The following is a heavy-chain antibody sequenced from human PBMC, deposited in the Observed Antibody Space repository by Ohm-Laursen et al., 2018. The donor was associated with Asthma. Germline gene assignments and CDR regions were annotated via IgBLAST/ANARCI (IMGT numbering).Heavy chain of an antibody. Sequence: SLRLSCSAPGFTFSSYAMHWVRQAPGKGLEWVAVGGSYYDGGLKYYADSVNGRFTVSRDDSKNTLYLQMNSLRPDDTAVYYCARDVMEWYLHAFDFWGQGTLVTVSS. D-gene: IGHD3-3*01. CDR1: GFTFSSYA. J-gene: IGHJ4*02. V-gene: IGHV3-30-3*01. CDR2: GGSYYDGGLK. CDR3: ARDVMEWYLHAFDF.